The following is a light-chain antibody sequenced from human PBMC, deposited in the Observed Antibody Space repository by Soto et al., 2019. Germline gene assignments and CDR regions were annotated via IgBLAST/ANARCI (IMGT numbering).Light chain of an antibody. Sequence: QSALTQPASVSGSPGQSITISCTGTSSDVGAYSYVSWYQQHPGKAPKLIIYDVSDRPSGISNRFSGSKSDNTASLTISGLQAEDEAEYYCSSYTSSRTYGFGTGTKATVL. CDR2: DVS. V-gene: IGLV2-14*01. CDR3: SSYTSSRTYG. CDR1: SSDVGAYSY. J-gene: IGLJ1*01.